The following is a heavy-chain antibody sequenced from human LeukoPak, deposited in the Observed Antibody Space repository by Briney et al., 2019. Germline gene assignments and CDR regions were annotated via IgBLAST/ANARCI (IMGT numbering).Heavy chain of an antibody. CDR1: GFTVSSNY. V-gene: IGHV3-66*01. CDR2: IYSCGTT. Sequence: GGSLRLSCAASGFTVSSNYMSWVRQAPGKGLEWVSVIYSCGTTYYADSVKGRFTISRDNSKNTLYLQMNSLRAEDTAVYYCARAVSGSYGLHWGQGTLVTVSS. CDR3: ARAVSGSYGLH. J-gene: IGHJ4*02. D-gene: IGHD1-26*01.